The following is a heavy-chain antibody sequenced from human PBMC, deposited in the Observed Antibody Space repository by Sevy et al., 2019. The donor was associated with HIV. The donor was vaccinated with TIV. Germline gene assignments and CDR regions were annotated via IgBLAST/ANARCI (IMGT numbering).Heavy chain of an antibody. J-gene: IGHJ4*02. CDR2: IYRDGSQK. CDR3: ATNRGDY. CDR1: GFTFSGNW. Sequence: GGSLRLSCAASGFTFSGNWMVWVRQAPGKGLEWVASIYRDGSQKYYVDSVKGRFSISRDNAKNSLFLQMNSLRAEDTAIYYCATNRGDYWGPGTLVTVSS. V-gene: IGHV3-7*03.